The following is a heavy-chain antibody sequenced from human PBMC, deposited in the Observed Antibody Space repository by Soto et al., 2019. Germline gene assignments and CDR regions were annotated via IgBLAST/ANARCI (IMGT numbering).Heavy chain of an antibody. D-gene: IGHD2-2*01. Sequence: ASVKVSCKASGYTFTSYDINWVRQATGQGLEWMGWMNPNSGNTGYAQKFQGRVTMTRNTPISTAYMELSSLRSEDTAVYYYAGSTYCSSTSCYRTYYDILTAWGQGTLVTVSS. CDR2: MNPNSGNT. V-gene: IGHV1-8*01. CDR1: GYTFTSYD. CDR3: AGSTYCSSTSCYRTYYDILTA. J-gene: IGHJ4*02.